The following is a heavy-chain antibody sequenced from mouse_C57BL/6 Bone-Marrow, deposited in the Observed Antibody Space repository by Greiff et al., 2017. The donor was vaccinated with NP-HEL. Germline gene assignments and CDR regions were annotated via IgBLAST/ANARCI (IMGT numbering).Heavy chain of an antibody. CDR2: ISYDGSN. CDR3: ARVAYYSNYAMDY. D-gene: IGHD2-5*01. V-gene: IGHV3-6*01. Sequence: VQLKESGPGLVKPSQSLSLTCSVTGYSITSGYYWNWIRQFPGNKLEWMGYISYDGSNNYNPSLKNRISITRDTSKNQFFLKLNSVTTEDTATYYCARVAYYSNYAMDYWGQGTSVTVSS. J-gene: IGHJ4*01. CDR1: GYSITSGYY.